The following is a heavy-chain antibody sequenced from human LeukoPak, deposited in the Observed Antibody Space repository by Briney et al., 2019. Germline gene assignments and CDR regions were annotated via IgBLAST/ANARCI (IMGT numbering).Heavy chain of an antibody. D-gene: IGHD3-3*01. CDR1: GFTFSSYG. Sequence: PGGSLRLSCAASGFTFSSYGMHWVRQAPGKGPEWVAFTSFDGSNKHYADSVRGRFTISRDNSKNTLYLQVKSLRAEDTAVYYCAREYDFWSGYFAYFDYWGQGTLVTVSS. V-gene: IGHV3-30*19. CDR3: AREYDFWSGYFAYFDY. J-gene: IGHJ4*02. CDR2: TSFDGSNK.